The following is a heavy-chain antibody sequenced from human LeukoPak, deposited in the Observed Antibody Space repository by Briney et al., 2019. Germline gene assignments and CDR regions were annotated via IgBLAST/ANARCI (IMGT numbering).Heavy chain of an antibody. CDR2: IRYDGSNK. Sequence: GGSLRLSCAASGFTFSSYGMHWVRQAPGKGLEWVAFIRYDGSNKYYADSVKGRFTISRDNSKNTLYLQMDSLRPEDTAVYYCASPLAAAAPRWGQGTLVTVSS. V-gene: IGHV3-30*02. J-gene: IGHJ1*01. CDR1: GFTFSSYG. CDR3: ASPLAAAAPR. D-gene: IGHD6-13*01.